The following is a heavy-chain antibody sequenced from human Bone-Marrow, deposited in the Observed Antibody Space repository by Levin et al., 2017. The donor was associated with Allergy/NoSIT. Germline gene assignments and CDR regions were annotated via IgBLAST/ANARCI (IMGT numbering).Heavy chain of an antibody. CDR3: AEGLRWVRDFDY. CDR2: ISYDGSNK. J-gene: IGHJ4*02. CDR1: GFTFSSYG. D-gene: IGHD4-23*01. V-gene: IGHV3-30*18. Sequence: PGGSLRLSCAASGFTFSSYGMHWVRQAPGKGLEWVAVISYDGSNKYYADSVKGRFTISRDNSKNTLYLQMNSQSAEDTAVYYCAEGLRWVRDFDYWGQGTLVTVSS.